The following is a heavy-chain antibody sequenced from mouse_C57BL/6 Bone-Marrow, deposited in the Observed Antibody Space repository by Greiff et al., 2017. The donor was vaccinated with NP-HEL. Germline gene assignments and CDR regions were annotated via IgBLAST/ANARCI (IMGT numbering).Heavy chain of an antibody. CDR1: GFTFSDFY. J-gene: IGHJ1*03. V-gene: IGHV7-1*01. CDR2: SRNKANDYTT. Sequence: EVKLMESGGGLVQSGRSLRLSCATSGFTFSDFYMEWVRQAPGKGLEWIAASRNKANDYTTEYSASVKGRFIVSRDTSQSILYLQMNALRAEDTAIYYCARDAGGDFDVWGTGTTVTVSS. CDR3: ARDAGGDFDV.